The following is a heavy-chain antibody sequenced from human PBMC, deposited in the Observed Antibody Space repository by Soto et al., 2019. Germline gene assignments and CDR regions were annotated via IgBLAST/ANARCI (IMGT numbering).Heavy chain of an antibody. CDR1: GYTLTELS. D-gene: IGHD3-10*01. CDR2: FDPEDGET. J-gene: IGHJ6*02. CDR3: ETNLLLWFGEIRHGMDV. Sequence: QVQLVQSGAEVKKPGASVKVSCKVSGYTLTELSMHWVRQAPGKGLEWMGGFDPEDGETIYAQKFQGRVTMTEDTSTDTAYMELSSLRSEDTAVYYCETNLLLWFGEIRHGMDVWGQGTTVTVSS. V-gene: IGHV1-24*01.